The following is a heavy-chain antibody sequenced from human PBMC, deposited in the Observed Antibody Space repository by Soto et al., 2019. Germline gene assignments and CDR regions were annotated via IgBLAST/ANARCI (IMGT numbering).Heavy chain of an antibody. J-gene: IGHJ6*02. CDR2: ISYDGSNK. V-gene: IGHV3-30-3*01. D-gene: IGHD3-16*01. CDR3: ARDSALGGYYYYGMDV. CDR1: GFTFSSYA. Sequence: PGGSLRLSCAASGFTFSSYAMHWVRQAPGKGLEWVAVISYDGSNKYYADSVKGRFTISRDNSKNTLYLQMNSLRAGDTAVYYCARDSALGGYYYYGMDVWGQGTTVTVSS.